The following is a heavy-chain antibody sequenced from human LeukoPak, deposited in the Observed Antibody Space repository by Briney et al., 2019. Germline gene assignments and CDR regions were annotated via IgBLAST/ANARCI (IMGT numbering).Heavy chain of an antibody. J-gene: IGHJ4*02. Sequence: ASVKVSCKASGYTFTSYYMHCVRQAPGQGLEWMGIINSSGGSTSYAQKFQGRVTMTRDTSTSTVYMELSSLRSEDTAVYYCARGRASMVRGVNFDYWGQGTLVTVSS. CDR1: GYTFTSYY. V-gene: IGHV1-46*01. CDR2: INSSGGST. D-gene: IGHD3-10*01. CDR3: ARGRASMVRGVNFDY.